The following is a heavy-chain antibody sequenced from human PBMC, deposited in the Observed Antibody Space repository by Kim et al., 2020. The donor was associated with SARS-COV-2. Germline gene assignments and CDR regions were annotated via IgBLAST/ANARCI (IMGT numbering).Heavy chain of an antibody. CDR2: INQHGSET. D-gene: IGHD1-26*01. CDR1: GFTFTSFW. Sequence: GGSLRLSCAASGFTFTSFWMSWVRQAPGKGLEWVANINQHGSETTYVDSVKGRFTISRDNAKDSVYLQMNNLRAEDRAVYYCARDAWAQGWTDGFDYWGQGTLVTVSS. CDR3: ARDAWAQGWTDGFDY. J-gene: IGHJ4*02. V-gene: IGHV3-7*01.